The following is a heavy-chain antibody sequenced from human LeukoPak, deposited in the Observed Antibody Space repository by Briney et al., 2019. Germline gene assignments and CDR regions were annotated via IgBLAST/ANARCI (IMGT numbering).Heavy chain of an antibody. CDR2: IYTSGST. V-gene: IGHV4-4*07. Sequence: PSETLSLTCTVSGGSISSYYWSWIRQPAGKGLEWIGRIYTSGSTNYNPSLKSRVTISVDTSKNQFSLKLSSVTAADTAVYYCARGGDSIAVAGTGAHAFDIWGQGTMVTVSS. D-gene: IGHD6-19*01. CDR1: GGSISSYY. CDR3: ARGGDSIAVAGTGAHAFDI. J-gene: IGHJ3*02.